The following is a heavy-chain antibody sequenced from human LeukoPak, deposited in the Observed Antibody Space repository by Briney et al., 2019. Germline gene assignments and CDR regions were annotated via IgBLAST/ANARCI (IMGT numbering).Heavy chain of an antibody. Sequence: PGGSLRLSCAASGFTFSDYYTSWIRQAPGKGLEWVSYISSSGSTIYYADSVKGRFTISRDNAKNSLYLQMNSLRAEDTAVYYCARAPARGVTPYYFDYWGQGTLVTVSS. CDR2: ISSSGSTI. V-gene: IGHV3-11*04. J-gene: IGHJ4*02. CDR3: ARAPARGVTPYYFDY. D-gene: IGHD3-10*01. CDR1: GFTFSDYY.